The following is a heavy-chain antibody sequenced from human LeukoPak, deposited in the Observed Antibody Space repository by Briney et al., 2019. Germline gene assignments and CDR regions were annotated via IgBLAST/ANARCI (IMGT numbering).Heavy chain of an antibody. Sequence: GGSLRLSCAASGFTFSSYWMHWVRHAPGKGLVWVSRINSDGSSTSYADSVKGRFTISRDNAKNTLYLQMNSLRAEDTAVYYCARDRAGVDPNIYYYYYYMDVWGKGTTVTVSS. V-gene: IGHV3-74*01. D-gene: IGHD3-10*01. CDR3: ARDRAGVDPNIYYYYYYMDV. CDR2: INSDGSST. J-gene: IGHJ6*03. CDR1: GFTFSSYW.